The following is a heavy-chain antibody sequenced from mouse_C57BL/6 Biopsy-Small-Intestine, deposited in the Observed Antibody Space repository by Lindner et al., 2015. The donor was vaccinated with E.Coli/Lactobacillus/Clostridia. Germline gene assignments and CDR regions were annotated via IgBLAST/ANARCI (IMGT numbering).Heavy chain of an antibody. Sequence: VQLQESGPELVKPGASVKMSCKASGYSFTGYFMNWVKQSHGKSLEWIGRINPYNDNTFYNQKFKGKATLTVDKSSNTAHMELRSLTSEDSALYYCARERLEAMDYWGQGTSVTVSS. CDR1: GYSFTGYF. D-gene: IGHD3-2*02. J-gene: IGHJ4*01. V-gene: IGHV1-20*01. CDR3: ARERLEAMDY. CDR2: INPYNDNT.